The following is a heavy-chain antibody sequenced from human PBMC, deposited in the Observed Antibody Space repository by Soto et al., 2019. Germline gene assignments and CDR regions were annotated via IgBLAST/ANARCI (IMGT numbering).Heavy chain of an antibody. V-gene: IGHV3-33*01. CDR3: ARGEGVVVVAATPFDY. Sequence: QVQLVESGGGVVQPGRSLRLSCAASGFTFSSYGMHWVRQAPGKGLEWVAVIWYDGSNKYYADSVKGRFTISRDNSKNKLYLQMNSLRAEDTAVYYCARGEGVVVVAATPFDYWGQGTLVTVSS. D-gene: IGHD2-15*01. CDR1: GFTFSSYG. CDR2: IWYDGSNK. J-gene: IGHJ4*02.